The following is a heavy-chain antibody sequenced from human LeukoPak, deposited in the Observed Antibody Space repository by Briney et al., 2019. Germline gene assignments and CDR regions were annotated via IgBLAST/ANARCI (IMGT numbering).Heavy chain of an antibody. Sequence: SETLSLTCAVYGGSFSGYYWSWIRRPPGKGLEWIGEINHSGSTNYNPSLKSRVTISVDTSKNQFSLKLSSVTAADTAVYYCARRGLWFGELLYRHNWFDPWGQGTLVTVSS. J-gene: IGHJ5*02. V-gene: IGHV4-34*01. CDR1: GGSFSGYY. CDR2: INHSGST. D-gene: IGHD3-10*01. CDR3: ARRGLWFGELLYRHNWFDP.